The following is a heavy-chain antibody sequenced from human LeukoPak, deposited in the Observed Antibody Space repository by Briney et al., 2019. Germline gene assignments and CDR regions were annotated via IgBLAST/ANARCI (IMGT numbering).Heavy chain of an antibody. V-gene: IGHV3-21*01. J-gene: IGHJ6*02. Sequence: PGGPLRLSCAASGFTFSSYSMNWVRQAPGKGLEWVSSISSSSSYIYYADSVKGRFTISRDNAKNSLYLQMNSLRAEDTAVYYCARDRDYDFWSGYPPHYYGMDVWGQGTTVTVSS. CDR2: ISSSSSYI. D-gene: IGHD3-3*01. CDR1: GFTFSSYS. CDR3: ARDRDYDFWSGYPPHYYGMDV.